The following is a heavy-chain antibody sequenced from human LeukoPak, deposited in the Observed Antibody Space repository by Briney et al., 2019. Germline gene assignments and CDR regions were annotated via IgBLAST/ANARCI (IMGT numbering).Heavy chain of an antibody. V-gene: IGHV3-30*04. CDR2: ILHDGRNE. J-gene: IGHJ6*03. Sequence: GGSLRLSCTASGFSFSNYAMHWVRQAPGKGLEWVAVILHDGRNEYYADSVKGRFIISRDNSKNTLYLQMNSLRAEDTAVYYCAKDLDYYYMDVWGKGTTVTVSS. CDR1: GFSFSNYA. CDR3: AKDLDYYYMDV.